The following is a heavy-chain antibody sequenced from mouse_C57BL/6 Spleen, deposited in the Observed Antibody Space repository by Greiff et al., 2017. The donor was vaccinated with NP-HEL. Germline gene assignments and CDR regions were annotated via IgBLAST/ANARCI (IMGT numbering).Heavy chain of an antibody. J-gene: IGHJ2*01. V-gene: IGHV1-82*01. CDR1: GYAFSSSW. D-gene: IGHD1-1*01. Sequence: VQLQQSGPELVKPGASVKISCKASGYAFSSSWMNWVKQRPGKGLEWIGRIYPGDGDTNYNGKFKGKATLTADKSSSTAYMQLSSLTSEDSAVYFCARGGSSYEFDYWGQGTTLTVSS. CDR2: IYPGDGDT. CDR3: ARGGSSYEFDY.